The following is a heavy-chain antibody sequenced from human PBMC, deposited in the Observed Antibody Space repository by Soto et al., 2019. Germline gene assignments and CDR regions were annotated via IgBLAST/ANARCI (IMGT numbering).Heavy chain of an antibody. V-gene: IGHV1-46*01. CDR3: ARDGSSDWLTWFDP. J-gene: IGHJ5*02. Sequence: QVQLVQSGAEVKKPGASVKVSCKASGYTFTDYNMHWVRQAPGQGLEWMGIISPSGGSTYAQKFQGRVTVTRDTSTSTVYMELSSLRSEDTAVYYCARDGSSDWLTWFDPWGQGTLVTVSS. D-gene: IGHD6-19*01. CDR1: GYTFTDYN. CDR2: ISPSGGST.